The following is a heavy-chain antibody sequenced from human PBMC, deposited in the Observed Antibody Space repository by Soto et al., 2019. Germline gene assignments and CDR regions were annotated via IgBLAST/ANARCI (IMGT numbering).Heavy chain of an antibody. D-gene: IGHD3-16*01. J-gene: IGHJ6*02. V-gene: IGHV4-31*03. CDR3: ARELVTGDTLGGTYYYYGMDV. CDR2: ISYSGST. Sequence: QVQLQESGPGLVKPSQTLSLTCTVSGGSISSGGYYWSWIRQHPGKGLEWIGYISYSGSTYYNPSLKSRVTISGDTSKNQFSRKLSSVTAADTAVYYCARELVTGDTLGGTYYYYGMDVWGQGTTVTVSS. CDR1: GGSISSGGYY.